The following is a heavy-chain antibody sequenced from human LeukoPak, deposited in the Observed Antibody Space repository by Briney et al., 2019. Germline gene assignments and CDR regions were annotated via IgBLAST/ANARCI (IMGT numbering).Heavy chain of an antibody. CDR3: AGLVGRYSSGLYYYYFDY. D-gene: IGHD3-22*01. V-gene: IGHV4-4*02. Sequence: SETLSLTCTVSGDSINSLDLWSWVRQPPGKGLEWIGEMYLSGTTHSNPSVKSRVTISIDKSKNQFFLNLSSVTAADTAVYYCAGLVGRYSSGLYYYYFDYWGQGPWSPSPQ. CDR2: MYLSGTT. J-gene: IGHJ4*02. CDR1: GDSINSLDL.